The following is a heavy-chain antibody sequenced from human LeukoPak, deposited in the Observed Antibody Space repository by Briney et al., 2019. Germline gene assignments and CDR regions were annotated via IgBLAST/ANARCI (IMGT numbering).Heavy chain of an antibody. V-gene: IGHV1-69*04. CDR3: ARAEGILTGYVPREDY. J-gene: IGHJ4*02. D-gene: IGHD3-9*01. CDR1: GGTFSSYA. CDR2: IIPILGIA. Sequence: GASVKASCKASGGTFSSYAISWVRQAPGQGLEWMGRIIPILGIANYAQKFQGRVTITADKSTSTAYMELSSLRSEDTAVYYCARAEGILTGYVPREDYWGQGTLVTVSS.